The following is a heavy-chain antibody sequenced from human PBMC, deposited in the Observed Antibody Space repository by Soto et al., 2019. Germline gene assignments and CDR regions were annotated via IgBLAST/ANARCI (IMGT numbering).Heavy chain of an antibody. Sequence: SVKVSCKASGGTFSSYAISWVRQAPGQGLEWMGGIIPIFGTANYAQKFQGRVTITADESTSTAYMELSSLRSEDTAVYYCARGVADYYDSSGYLPPPKRYYYGMDVWGQGTTVTVSS. CDR3: ARGVADYYDSSGYLPPPKRYYYGMDV. CDR2: IIPIFGTA. D-gene: IGHD3-22*01. CDR1: GGTFSSYA. V-gene: IGHV1-69*13. J-gene: IGHJ6*02.